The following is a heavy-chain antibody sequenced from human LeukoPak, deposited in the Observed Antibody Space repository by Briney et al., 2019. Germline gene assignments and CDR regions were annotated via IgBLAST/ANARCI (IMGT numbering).Heavy chain of an antibody. J-gene: IGHJ4*02. Sequence: SGPTLVKPTQTLTLTCTFSGFSLSTSGVGVGWIRQPPGKALEWLALIYWNDDKRYSPSLKSRLTITKDTSKNQVVLTMTNMDPVDTATYYCAHGGGYYYGSGSYYDYWGQGTLVTVSS. CDR2: IYWNDDK. V-gene: IGHV2-5*01. CDR3: AHGGGYYYGSGSYYDY. CDR1: GFSLSTSGVG. D-gene: IGHD3-10*01.